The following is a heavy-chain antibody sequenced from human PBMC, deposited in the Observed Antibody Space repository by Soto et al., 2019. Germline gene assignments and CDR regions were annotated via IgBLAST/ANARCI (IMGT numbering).Heavy chain of an antibody. CDR3: AKYRVRMGAFDI. CDR2: IPYDGSNK. CDR1: GFTFSSYG. J-gene: IGHJ3*02. D-gene: IGHD2-15*01. Sequence: PGGSLRLSCAASGFTFSSYGMHWVRQAPGKGLEWVAVIPYDGSNKYYADSVTGRFTISRDNSKNTLYLQMNSLRAEDTAVYYGAKYRVRMGAFDIWGQGTMVTVSS. V-gene: IGHV3-30*18.